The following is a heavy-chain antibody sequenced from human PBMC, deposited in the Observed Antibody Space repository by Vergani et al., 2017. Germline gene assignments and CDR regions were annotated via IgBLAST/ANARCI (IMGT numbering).Heavy chain of an antibody. CDR3: AGGDAWLVNYYYYGMDV. D-gene: IGHD6-19*01. J-gene: IGHJ6*02. CDR1: GYTFTSYD. V-gene: IGHV1-8*01. Sequence: QVQLVQSGAEVKKPGASVKVSCKASGYTFTSYDINWVRQATGQGLEWMGWMNPNSGNTGYAQTFQGRVTMTRNTSISTAYMELSSLRAEDTAVYYCAGGDAWLVNYYYYGMDVWGRGTTVTVSS. CDR2: MNPNSGNT.